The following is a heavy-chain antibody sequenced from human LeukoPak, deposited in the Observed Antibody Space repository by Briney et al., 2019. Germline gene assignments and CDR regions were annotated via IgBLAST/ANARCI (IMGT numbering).Heavy chain of an antibody. CDR2: ISSSSSYI. CDR3: ARDRDSSGYYHDAFDI. Sequence: GGSLRLSCAASGFTFRTSGMNWVRQTPGKGLEWVSSISSSSSYIYYADSVKGRFTISRDNAKNSLYLQMNSLRAEDTAVYYCARDRDSSGYYHDAFDIWGQGTMVTVSS. V-gene: IGHV3-21*01. J-gene: IGHJ3*02. D-gene: IGHD3-22*01. CDR1: GFTFRTSG.